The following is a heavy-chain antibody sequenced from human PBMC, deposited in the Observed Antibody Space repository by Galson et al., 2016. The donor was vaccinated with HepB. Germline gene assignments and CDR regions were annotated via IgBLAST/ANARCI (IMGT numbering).Heavy chain of an antibody. J-gene: IGHJ6*02. V-gene: IGHV1-2*02. CDR1: GYIFTGYH. CDR2: INPRSGAT. Sequence: SVKVSCKASGYIFTGYHLHWVRQAPGQGLEWMGWINPRSGATGPAQKFQGRVTVTRDTAISTAYMELSGLTLNDTAVYFCARARMFEATRQLDVWGQGTTVIVSS. CDR3: ARARMFEATRQLDV. D-gene: IGHD1-1*01.